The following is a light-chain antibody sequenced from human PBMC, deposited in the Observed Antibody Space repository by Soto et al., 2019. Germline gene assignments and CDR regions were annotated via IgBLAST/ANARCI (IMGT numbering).Light chain of an antibody. V-gene: IGKV3-11*01. CDR1: QSVGSY. CDR3: QQRSNWPRT. J-gene: IGKJ1*01. CDR2: DAS. Sequence: EIVLTQSPATLSLSPGERATLSCRASQSVGSYLAWYQQKPGQAPRLLIYDASNRATGIPARFSGSGSGTDFTLSISSLEPEDFAVYYCQQRSNWPRTFGQWTKVEIK.